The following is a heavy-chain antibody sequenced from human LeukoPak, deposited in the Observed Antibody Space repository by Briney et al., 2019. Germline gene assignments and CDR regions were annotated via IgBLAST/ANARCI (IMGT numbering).Heavy chain of an antibody. V-gene: IGHV3-7*04. J-gene: IGHJ3*01. Sequence: PGGSLRLSCAASGFTFSSYWMSGVRQAPGKGLEWVANIKQDGTEKYYVDSVKGRFTISRDNAKSSVYLQMNSLRAEDTAVYYCARADLPTAISARAFDFWGQGTMVTVSS. CDR3: ARADLPTAISARAFDF. CDR2: IKQDGTEK. CDR1: GFTFSSYW. D-gene: IGHD2-2*01.